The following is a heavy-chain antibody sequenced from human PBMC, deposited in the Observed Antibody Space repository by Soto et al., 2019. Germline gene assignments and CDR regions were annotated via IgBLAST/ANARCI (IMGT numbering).Heavy chain of an antibody. CDR1: GFTFNSYT. CDR2: ISGSGGSP. J-gene: IGHJ4*01. D-gene: IGHD2-15*01. CDR3: AKARCSGNSCYVPDY. Sequence: PGGSLRLSCAASGFTFNSYTMAWVGKAQGKGLEWVSSISGSGGSPSYADSVQGRFTISRDNSRNTLSLQMNSLRAEDTATYYCAKARCSGNSCYVPDYWGHGSLVTV. V-gene: IGHV3-23*01.